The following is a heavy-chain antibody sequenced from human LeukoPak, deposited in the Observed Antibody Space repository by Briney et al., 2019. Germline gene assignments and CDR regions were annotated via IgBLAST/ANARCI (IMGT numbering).Heavy chain of an antibody. CDR2: IYSGGST. CDR1: GFTVSSNY. CDR3: ARDRSVSTVSWRSYYFDY. D-gene: IGHD6-6*01. V-gene: IGHV3-66*01. Sequence: GGSLRLSCAASGFTVSSNYMSWVRQAPGKGLEWVSVIYSGGSTYYADSVKGRFTISRDNSKNTLYLQMNSLRAEDTAVYYRARDRSVSTVSWRSYYFDYWGQGTLVTVSS. J-gene: IGHJ4*02.